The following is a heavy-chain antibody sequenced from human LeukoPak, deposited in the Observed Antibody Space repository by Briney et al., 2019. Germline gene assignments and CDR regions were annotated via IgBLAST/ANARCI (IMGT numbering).Heavy chain of an antibody. CDR2: ISGSGDST. D-gene: IGHD5-12*01. CDR1: GFTFSSYA. CDR3: ARVGYSGYDYDY. Sequence: PGGSLRLSCEASGFTFSSYAMSWVRQAPGKGLEWVSVISGSGDSTYYADSVEGRCTISRDNSKDALYLQMNSLRAEDTAVNYCARVGYSGYDYDYWGQGTLVTVSS. J-gene: IGHJ4*02. V-gene: IGHV3-23*01.